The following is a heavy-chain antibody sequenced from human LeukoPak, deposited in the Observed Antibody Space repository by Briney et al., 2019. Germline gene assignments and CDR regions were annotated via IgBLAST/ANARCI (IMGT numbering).Heavy chain of an antibody. V-gene: IGHV3-33*08. CDR3: AGDYSSSSRVDY. Sequence: GGSLRLSCAVSGFTFSSYAMHWVRQAPGKGLEWVAVIWYDGSRKYYADSVRGRFTISRDNSKNTLYLQMNGLRAEDTAIYYCAGDYSSSSRVDYWGQGTLVTVSS. CDR1: GFTFSSYA. J-gene: IGHJ4*02. CDR2: IWYDGSRK. D-gene: IGHD6-6*01.